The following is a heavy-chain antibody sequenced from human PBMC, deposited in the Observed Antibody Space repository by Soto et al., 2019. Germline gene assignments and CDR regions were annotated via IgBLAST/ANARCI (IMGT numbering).Heavy chain of an antibody. J-gene: IGHJ4*02. CDR3: ARDLGLRGVLDY. CDR1: GFTFSSYW. D-gene: IGHD3-10*01. Sequence: GGSLRLSCAASGFTFSSYWIHWFRQAPGKGLVWVSRINSDGSSTSYADSVKGRFTISRDNAKNTLYLQMNSLRAEDTAVYYCARDLGLRGVLDYWGQGTLVTSPQ. V-gene: IGHV3-74*01. CDR2: INSDGSST.